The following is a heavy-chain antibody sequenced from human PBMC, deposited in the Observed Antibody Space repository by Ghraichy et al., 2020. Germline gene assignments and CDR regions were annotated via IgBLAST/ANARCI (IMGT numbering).Heavy chain of an antibody. CDR1: GFTFSSYD. V-gene: IGHV3-69-1*01. D-gene: IGHD3-10*01. J-gene: IGHJ4*02. Sequence: GESLNISCVASGFTFSSYDLTWVRQAPGKGLELVSSISSRGSTAYTDSVKGRFTISRDNANNLVHLQMNSLKDEDTAMYYCARGYGSGRSYGWGQGTLVTVSS. CDR2: ISSRGST. CDR3: ARGYGSGRSYG.